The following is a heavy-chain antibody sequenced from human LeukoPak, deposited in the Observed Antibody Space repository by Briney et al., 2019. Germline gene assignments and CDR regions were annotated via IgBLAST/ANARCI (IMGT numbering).Heavy chain of an antibody. J-gene: IGHJ4*02. Sequence: ASVKVSCKASGYTFTSYGISWVRQAPGQGLEWMGWISAYNGNTNYAQKLQGRVTMTTDTSTSTAYMELRSLRSDDTAVYYCARDPCSGGSCYGTSAFDYWGQGTLVTVSS. CDR3: ARDPCSGGSCYGTSAFDY. V-gene: IGHV1-18*04. CDR2: ISAYNGNT. CDR1: GYTFTSYG. D-gene: IGHD2-15*01.